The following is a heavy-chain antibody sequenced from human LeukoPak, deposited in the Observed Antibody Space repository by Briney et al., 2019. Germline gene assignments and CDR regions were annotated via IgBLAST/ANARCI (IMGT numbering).Heavy chain of an antibody. V-gene: IGHV1-8*01. CDR3: ARGHRGYSGYDPYLDY. D-gene: IGHD5-12*01. CDR2: MNPNSGNT. Sequence: ASVKVSCKASGYTFTSYDINWVRQATGQGLEWMGWMNPNSGNTGYAQKFQGRVTMTRNTSISTAYMELSSLRSEDTAVYYCARGHRGYSGYDPYLDYWGQGTLVTVSS. J-gene: IGHJ4*02. CDR1: GYTFTSYD.